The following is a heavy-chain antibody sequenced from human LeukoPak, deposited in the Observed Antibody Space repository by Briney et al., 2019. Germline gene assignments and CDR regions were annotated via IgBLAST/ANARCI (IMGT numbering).Heavy chain of an antibody. CDR1: GFTFSSYA. J-gene: IGHJ4*02. V-gene: IGHV3-30-3*01. D-gene: IGHD6-13*01. CDR3: ARDREAVGELDY. Sequence: GGSLRLSCAASGFTFSSYAMHWVRQAPGKGLEWVAVISYDGSNKYYADSVKGRFTISRDNSKNTLYLQMNSLRAEDTAVYYCARDREAVGELDYWGQGTLVTVSS. CDR2: ISYDGSNK.